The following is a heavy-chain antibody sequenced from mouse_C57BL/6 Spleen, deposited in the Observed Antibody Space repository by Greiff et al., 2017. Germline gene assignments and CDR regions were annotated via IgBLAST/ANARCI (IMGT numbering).Heavy chain of an antibody. D-gene: IGHD1-1*01. J-gene: IGHJ3*01. CDR2: ISSGGDYI. CDR3: TRVNYYGSSPAWFAY. CDR1: GFTFSSYA. Sequence: DVMLVESGEGLVKPGGSLKLSCAASGFTFSSYAMSWVRQTPEKRLEWVAYISSGGDYIYYADTVKGRFTISRDNARNTLYLQMSSLKSEDTAMYYCTRVNYYGSSPAWFAYWGQGTLVTVSA. V-gene: IGHV5-9-1*02.